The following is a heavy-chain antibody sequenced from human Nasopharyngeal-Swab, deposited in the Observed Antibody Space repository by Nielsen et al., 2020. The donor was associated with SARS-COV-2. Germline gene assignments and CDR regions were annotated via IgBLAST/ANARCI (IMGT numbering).Heavy chain of an antibody. D-gene: IGHD6-13*01. CDR3: ARDTRSSWYYYYGMDV. J-gene: IGHJ6*02. Sequence: ASGQESCKAAAYTFISYDMNWVRQAPGQGLEWMGWINNNTGNQTYDQGFTGRFVFSLDTSVSTAYLQISSLKSEDTAVYYCARDTRSSWYYYYGMDVWGQGTTVTVSS. CDR1: AYTFISYD. CDR2: INNNTGNQ. V-gene: IGHV7-4-1*02.